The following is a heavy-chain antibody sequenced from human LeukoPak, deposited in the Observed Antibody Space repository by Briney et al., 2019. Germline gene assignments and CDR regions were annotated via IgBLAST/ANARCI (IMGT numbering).Heavy chain of an antibody. CDR3: ARATRNGYDY. D-gene: IGHD5-24*01. CDR1: GFTFSNYW. Sequence: GGSLRLSCAASGFTFSNYWMTWVRQAPGKGPEWVSYISGDSDTIHYADSAKGRFTMSRDNAKNSLFLQMNSLRADDTAVYYCARATRNGYDYWGQGTLVTVSS. V-gene: IGHV3-48*04. CDR2: ISGDSDTI. J-gene: IGHJ4*02.